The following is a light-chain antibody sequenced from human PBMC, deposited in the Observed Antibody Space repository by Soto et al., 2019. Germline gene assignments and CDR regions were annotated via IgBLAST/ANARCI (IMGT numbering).Light chain of an antibody. CDR2: DAS. CDR1: QDISNY. Sequence: DIQMTQSPSSLSASVGDRVTITCQASQDISNYLNWYQQKPGKAPKLLIYDASNLETGVPSRFNGNGSGKEFTFTISSLQPEDIATYYCQQYDNLPWTFGQGTKVEIK. J-gene: IGKJ1*01. V-gene: IGKV1-33*01. CDR3: QQYDNLPWT.